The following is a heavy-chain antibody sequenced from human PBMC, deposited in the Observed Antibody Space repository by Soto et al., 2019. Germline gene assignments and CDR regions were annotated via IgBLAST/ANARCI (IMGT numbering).Heavy chain of an antibody. CDR2: INVGNGNT. J-gene: IGHJ4*02. CDR3: ATPQDYDGCLDS. CDR1: GYTFTRNN. D-gene: IGHD3-22*01. Sequence: ASVKVSCKTPGYTFTRNNINWVRQAPGQRLEWMGWINVGNGNTRYSQKFQGRLTLTRDTPGNTAYLELNSLISEDTAVYYCATPQDYDGCLDSWGQGTLVTVSS. V-gene: IGHV1-3*01.